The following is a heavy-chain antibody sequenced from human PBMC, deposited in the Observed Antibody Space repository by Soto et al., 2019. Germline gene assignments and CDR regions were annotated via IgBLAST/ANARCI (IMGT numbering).Heavy chain of an antibody. CDR3: ARVYYDWWSGYYPHYYFMDV. CDR1: GFTVSSNY. CDR2: IYSGGST. D-gene: IGHD3-3*01. V-gene: IGHV3-66*01. Sequence: PGGSLRLSCAASGFTVSSNYMSWVRQAPGKGLEWVSVIYSGGSTYYADSVKGRFTISRDNSKNTLYLQMNSLRAEDTAVYYCARVYYDWWSGYYPHYYFMDVWGKGTTVTVSS. J-gene: IGHJ6*03.